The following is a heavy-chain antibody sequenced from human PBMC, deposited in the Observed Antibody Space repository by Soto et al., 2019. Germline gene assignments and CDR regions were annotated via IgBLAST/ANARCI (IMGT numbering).Heavy chain of an antibody. Sequence: PGGSLRLSCAASGFSFSNYGMHWVRQAPGKGLEWVAAIFRDGNTKQYADSVKGRFSVSRDNSQNTLYLQMNSLRTEDTAVYYYTNWRDSVNFDYWGKGALVTVSS. CDR2: IFRDGNTK. CDR1: GFSFSNYG. V-gene: IGHV3-33*06. CDR3: TNWRDSVNFDY. D-gene: IGHD4-4*01. J-gene: IGHJ4*02.